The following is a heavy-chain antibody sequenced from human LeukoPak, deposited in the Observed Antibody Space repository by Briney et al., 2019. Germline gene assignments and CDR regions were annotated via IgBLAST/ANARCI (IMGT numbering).Heavy chain of an antibody. Sequence: PGRSLRLSCAASGFTFSSYAMHWVRRAPGKGLEWVAVISYDGSNKYYADSVKGRFTISRDNSKNTLYLQMNSLRAEDTAVYYCARGRMKSGYCSSTSCPYYYYYYMDVWGKGTTVTVSS. V-gene: IGHV3-30*01. D-gene: IGHD2-2*01. CDR1: GFTFSSYA. CDR3: ARGRMKSGYCSSTSCPYYYYYYMDV. J-gene: IGHJ6*03. CDR2: ISYDGSNK.